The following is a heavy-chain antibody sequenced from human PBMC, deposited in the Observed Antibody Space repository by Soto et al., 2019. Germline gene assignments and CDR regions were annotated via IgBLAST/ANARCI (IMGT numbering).Heavy chain of an antibody. Sequence: EVQLVESGGVVVQPGGSLRLSCAASGFTFDDYAMHWVRQAPGKGLEWVSLISWDGGSTYYADSVKGRFTISRDNSKNSLYLQTNSLRAEDTALYYCAKDIIDMAARDGYYYYGMDVWGQGTTVTVSS. CDR2: ISWDGGST. CDR3: AKDIIDMAARDGYYYYGMDV. CDR1: GFTFDDYA. V-gene: IGHV3-43D*04. D-gene: IGHD6-6*01. J-gene: IGHJ6*02.